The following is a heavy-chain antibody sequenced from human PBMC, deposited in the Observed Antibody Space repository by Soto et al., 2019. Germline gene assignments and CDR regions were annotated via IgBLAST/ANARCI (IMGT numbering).Heavy chain of an antibody. D-gene: IGHD2-2*02. J-gene: IGHJ5*02. CDR3: ARAPGYCSSTSCYIGVWFDP. CDR2: INPSGGST. CDR1: GYTFTSYY. V-gene: IGHV1-46*01. Sequence: GASVEVSCKASGYTFTSYYIHWVPRAPGQGPEWMGIINPSGGSTSYAQKFQGRVTMTRDTSTSTVYMELSSLRSEDTAVYYCARAPGYCSSTSCYIGVWFDPWGQGTLVTVSS.